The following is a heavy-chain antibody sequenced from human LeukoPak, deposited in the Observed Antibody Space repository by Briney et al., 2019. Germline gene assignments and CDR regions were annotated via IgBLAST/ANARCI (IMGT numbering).Heavy chain of an antibody. CDR1: GFTVSSNY. J-gene: IGHJ3*02. Sequence: PGGSLRLSCAASGFTVSSNYMSWVRQAPGKGLEWVANIKQDGSEKYYVDSVKGRFAISRDNAKNSLYLQMNSLRAEDTAVYYCARYGNGAWLAHYSFDIWGQGTMVTVSS. D-gene: IGHD6-19*01. V-gene: IGHV3-7*01. CDR3: ARYGNGAWLAHYSFDI. CDR2: IKQDGSEK.